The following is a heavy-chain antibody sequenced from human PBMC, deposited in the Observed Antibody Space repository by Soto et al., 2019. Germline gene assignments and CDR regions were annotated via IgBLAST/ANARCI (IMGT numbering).Heavy chain of an antibody. CDR3: ARGHDTFTGWEFTF. Sequence: QVRLVQSGAEVKKPGASVKVSCKTYGYDFTNYGINWVRQAPGQGLEWMCWISAYNGNIVYAQNFRGRATLTTDTSTGSAYMELRSLRSDDTAVYYCARGHDTFTGWEFTFWGQGTLVTVSS. J-gene: IGHJ4*02. D-gene: IGHD3-9*01. CDR1: GYDFTNYG. V-gene: IGHV1-18*01. CDR2: ISAYNGNI.